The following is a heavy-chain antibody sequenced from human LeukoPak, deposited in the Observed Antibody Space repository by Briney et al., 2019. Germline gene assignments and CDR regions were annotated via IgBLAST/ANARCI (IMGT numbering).Heavy chain of an antibody. D-gene: IGHD5-24*01. CDR2: INHSGST. CDR1: GGSFSGYY. J-gene: IGHJ6*03. Sequence: PSETLSLTCAVYGGSFSGYYWSWIRQPPGKGLEWIGEINHSGSTNYNPSLKSRVTISVDTSKNQFSLKLSSVTAADTAVYYCARGLQGSYYYYMDVWGKGTTVTVSS. CDR3: ARGLQGSYYYYMDV. V-gene: IGHV4-34*01.